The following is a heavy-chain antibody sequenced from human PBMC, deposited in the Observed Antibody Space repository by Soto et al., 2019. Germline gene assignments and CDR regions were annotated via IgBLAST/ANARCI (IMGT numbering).Heavy chain of an antibody. V-gene: IGHV3-73*01. CDR1: GFIFSGSA. J-gene: IGHJ4*01. CDR3: IRGGSPFYYDY. CDR2: ILSKAGNYAT. Sequence: EVQRLESGGGLVQPGGSLKLSCAASGFIFSGSAAHWVRQASGKGLEWVGRILSKAGNYATAYPASMKGRFTISRDDSENTAFRQMNSLKTEDTAVYYCIRGGSPFYYDYWGHGTLVAVSS.